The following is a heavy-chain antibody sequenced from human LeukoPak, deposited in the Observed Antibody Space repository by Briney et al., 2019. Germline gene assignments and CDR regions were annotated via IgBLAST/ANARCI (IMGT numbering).Heavy chain of an antibody. J-gene: IGHJ3*01. V-gene: IGHV3-11*01. Sequence: GGSLRLSCAASGFIFSNYWMSWVRQAPGKGLEWVSYISSSGSTIYYADSVKGRFTISRDNAKNSLYLQMNSLRAEDTAVYYCARELVSGSYWMWGQGTMVTVSS. CDR3: ARELVSGSYWM. D-gene: IGHD1-26*01. CDR2: ISSSGSTI. CDR1: GFIFSNYW.